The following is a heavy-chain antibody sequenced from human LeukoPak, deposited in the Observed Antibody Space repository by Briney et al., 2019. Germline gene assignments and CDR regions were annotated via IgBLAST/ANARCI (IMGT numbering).Heavy chain of an antibody. CDR3: ARDLGSSDGDQHWYFDL. CDR1: GGSISSGSYY. J-gene: IGHJ2*01. CDR2: IYTSGST. Sequence: IPSETLSLTCTVSGGSISSGSYYWSWIRQPAGKGLEWIGRIYTSGSTNYNPSLKSRVTISVDTSKNQFSLKLSSVTAADTAVYYCARDLGSSDGDQHWYFDLRGRGTLVTVSS. V-gene: IGHV4-61*02. D-gene: IGHD4-17*01.